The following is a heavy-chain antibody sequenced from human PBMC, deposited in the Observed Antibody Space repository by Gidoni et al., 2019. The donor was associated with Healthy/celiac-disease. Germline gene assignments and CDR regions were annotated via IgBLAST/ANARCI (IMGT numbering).Heavy chain of an antibody. J-gene: IGHJ6*02. CDR2: TRNKANSYTK. CDR1: GFTSSDHY. V-gene: IGHV3-72*01. Sequence: EVQLVASGGGLVQPGGSLRLSCAASGFTSSDHYMDWVRKAPGKGLEWVGRTRNKANSYTKEYAASVKGRFTISRDDSKNSLYLQMNSLKTEDTAVYYCARVAEEGWGYGMDVWGQGTTVTVSS. CDR3: ARVAEEGWGYGMDV. D-gene: IGHD1-26*01.